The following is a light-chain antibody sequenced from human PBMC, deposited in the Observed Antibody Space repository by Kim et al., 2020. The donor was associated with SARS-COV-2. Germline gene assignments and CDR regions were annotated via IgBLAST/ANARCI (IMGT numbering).Light chain of an antibody. CDR1: SNDVGGYNY. CDR3: CSYAGSYTV. V-gene: IGLV2-11*01. Sequence: QSALTQPRSVSGSSGQSVTISCTGTSNDVGGYNYVSWYQQHPGKAPKLMIYDVSNRPSGVPDRFSGSKSGNTASLTISGLQPEDEADYYCCSYAGSYTVFGGGTQLTV. CDR2: DVS. J-gene: IGLJ2*01.